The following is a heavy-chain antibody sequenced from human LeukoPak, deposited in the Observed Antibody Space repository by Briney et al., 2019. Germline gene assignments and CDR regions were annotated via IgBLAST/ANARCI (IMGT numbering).Heavy chain of an antibody. Sequence: SSGKVSCKASGRTFSSYAISRVRQAPGQGLEWMGRIIPIFGTANYAQKFQGRVTITTDESTSTAYMELSSLRSEDTAVYYCAREAPCNWNDDAFHIWVQGTMVTVSS. CDR1: GRTFSSYA. D-gene: IGHD1-20*01. V-gene: IGHV1-69*05. CDR3: AREAPCNWNDDAFHI. CDR2: IIPIFGTA. J-gene: IGHJ3*02.